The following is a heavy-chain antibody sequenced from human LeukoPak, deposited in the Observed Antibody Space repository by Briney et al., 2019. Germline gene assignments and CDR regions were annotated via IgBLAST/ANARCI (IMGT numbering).Heavy chain of an antibody. V-gene: IGHV4-61*02. CDR3: ARDPSLFRDYYYYMDV. Sequence: SQTLSLTCTVSGDSIISGSYYWSWIRQPAGKGLEWIGRIYTRGSTNYNPSLKSRVTISVDTSKNQFSLKLSSVTAADTAVYYCARDPSLFRDYYYYMDVWGKGTTVTVSS. J-gene: IGHJ6*03. CDR2: IYTRGST. CDR1: GDSIISGSYY.